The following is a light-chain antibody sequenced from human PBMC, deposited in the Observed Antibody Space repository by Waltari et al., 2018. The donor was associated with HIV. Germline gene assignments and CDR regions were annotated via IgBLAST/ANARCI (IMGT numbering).Light chain of an antibody. CDR3: QSWGTGIRV. CDR2: LNSDGSY. J-gene: IGLJ3*02. V-gene: IGLV4-69*01. CDR1: SGRSSYA. Sequence: LVLTQSPSTAASLGASVKPTCTLSSGRSSYATAWHQQQPEKAPRDFMTLNSDGSYSKGEGSPHRFSGSCSGTERFLTIASLQSEDEADYCCQSWGTGIRVFGGGTKLTVL.